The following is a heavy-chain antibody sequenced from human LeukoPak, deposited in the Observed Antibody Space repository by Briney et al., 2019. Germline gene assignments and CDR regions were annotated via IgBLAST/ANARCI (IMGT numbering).Heavy chain of an antibody. CDR1: GFTVSSNY. CDR2: IYSGGST. CDR3: AKDEDNSRWFFDY. Sequence: PGGSLRLSCAASGFTVSSNYMSWVRQAPGKGLEWVSVIYSGGSTYYADSVKGRFTISRDGSKNTVFLQMNSLRGEDTAVYYCAKDEDNSRWFFDYWGQGSLVTVPS. V-gene: IGHV3-66*01. D-gene: IGHD6-13*01. J-gene: IGHJ4*02.